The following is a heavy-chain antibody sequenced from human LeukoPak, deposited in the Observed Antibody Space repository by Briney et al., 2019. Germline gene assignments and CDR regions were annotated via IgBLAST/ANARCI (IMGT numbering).Heavy chain of an antibody. Sequence: QPGGSLRLSCAASRFTFSSYAMHWVRPAPGKGLEYVSAISSNGGSTYYANSVKGRFTISRDNSKNTLYLQMGSLRAEDMAVYYCARGVLARGSSGWYFDYWGQGTLVTVSS. CDR1: RFTFSSYA. D-gene: IGHD6-19*01. CDR2: ISSNGGST. CDR3: ARGVLARGSSGWYFDY. J-gene: IGHJ4*02. V-gene: IGHV3-64*01.